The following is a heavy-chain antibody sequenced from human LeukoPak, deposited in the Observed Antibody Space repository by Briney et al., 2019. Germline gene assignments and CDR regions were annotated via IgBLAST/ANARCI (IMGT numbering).Heavy chain of an antibody. V-gene: IGHV1-69*04. D-gene: IGHD3-22*01. CDR2: IIPILGIA. CDR3: ARDLTSGHYDSSGFDY. CDR1: GGTFSSYA. Sequence: SVKVSCKASGGTFSSYAISWVRQAPGQGLEWMGRIIPILGIANYAQKFQGRVTITADKSTSTAYMELSSLRSEDTAVYYCARDLTSGHYDSSGFDYWGQGTLVTVSS. J-gene: IGHJ4*02.